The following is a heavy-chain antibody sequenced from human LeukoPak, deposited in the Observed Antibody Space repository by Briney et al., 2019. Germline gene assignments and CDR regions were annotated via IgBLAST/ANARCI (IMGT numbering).Heavy chain of an antibody. CDR2: ITASGGNT. D-gene: IGHD5-18*01. J-gene: IGHJ4*02. CDR3: AKGNGYSYGRYYFDY. V-gene: IGHV3-23*01. Sequence: GGSLRLSCAASGFTFSSYAMGWVRQAPGKGLEWVSAITASGGNTYYADSVKGRLTISRDNSKNTLYLQVNSLRAEDTAVYYCAKGNGYSYGRYYFDYWGQGTLVTVSS. CDR1: GFTFSSYA.